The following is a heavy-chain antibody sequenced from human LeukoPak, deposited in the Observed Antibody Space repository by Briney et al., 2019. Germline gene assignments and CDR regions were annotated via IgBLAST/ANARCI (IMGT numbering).Heavy chain of an antibody. CDR1: GYTFTGYY. J-gene: IGHJ3*02. V-gene: IGHV1-2*02. D-gene: IGHD5-12*01. CDR3: ASLLVATMGDAFDI. Sequence: ASVKVSCKASGYTFTGYYMHWVRQAPGQGLEGMGWINPNSGGTNYAQKFQGRVTMTRDTSISTAYMELSRLRSDDTAVYYCASLLVATMGDAFDIWGQGTMVTVSS. CDR2: INPNSGGT.